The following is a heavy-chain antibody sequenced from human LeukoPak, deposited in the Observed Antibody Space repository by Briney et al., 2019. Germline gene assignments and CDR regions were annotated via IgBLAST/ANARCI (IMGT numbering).Heavy chain of an antibody. CDR2: ISGSGGST. J-gene: IGHJ4*02. Sequence: GGSLRLSCAASGFTFTDYWMSWVRQAPGKGLEWVSAISGSGGSTYYADSVKGRFTISRDNSKNTLYLQMNSLRAEDTAVYYCDMASFDYWGQGTLVTVSS. V-gene: IGHV3-23*01. D-gene: IGHD5-24*01. CDR3: DMASFDY. CDR1: GFTFTDYW.